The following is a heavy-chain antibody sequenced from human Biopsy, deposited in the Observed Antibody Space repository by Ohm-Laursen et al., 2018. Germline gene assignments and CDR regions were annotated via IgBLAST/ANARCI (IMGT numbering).Heavy chain of an antibody. J-gene: IGHJ3*01. CDR1: GGSVSSSSYF. CDR3: ARVEDCSGDNCPRLAFDL. V-gene: IGHV4-39*07. CDR2: IDHTGGT. Sequence: GTLSLTCSVSGGSVSSSSYFWTWIRQAPGKGLEWIGEIDHTGGTNYNPSLKSRVNISQDRSKNQFSLKLSSVTVADTAVYYCARVEDCSGDNCPRLAFDLWGQGTTVIVSS. D-gene: IGHD2-15*01.